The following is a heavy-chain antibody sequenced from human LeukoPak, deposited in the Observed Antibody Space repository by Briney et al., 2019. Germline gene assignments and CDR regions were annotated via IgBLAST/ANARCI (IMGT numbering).Heavy chain of an antibody. D-gene: IGHD3-10*01. CDR1: GGSISSNY. Sequence: SETLSLTCTVSGGSISSNYWSWIRQPPGKGLEWIGYVYYSGNTNYNPSLKSRVTISEDTSKNQFSLKLSSVTAADTAVYYCARQLPDYYGSGVFDYWGQGIPVTVSS. CDR2: VYYSGNT. J-gene: IGHJ4*02. CDR3: ARQLPDYYGSGVFDY. V-gene: IGHV4-59*08.